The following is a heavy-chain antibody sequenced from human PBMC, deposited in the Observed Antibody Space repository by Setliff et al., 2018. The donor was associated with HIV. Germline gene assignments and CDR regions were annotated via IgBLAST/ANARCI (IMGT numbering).Heavy chain of an antibody. J-gene: IGHJ6*03. CDR1: GGSINSANYY. CDR3: VGIYADYSYYLDV. V-gene: IGHV4-61*02. CDR2: IYASGNT. D-gene: IGHD4-17*01. Sequence: SETLSLTCTVSGGSINSANYYWSWIRLPAGKGLEWVGRIYASGNTNYNPSLQSRATILIDPFKNQFSLRLSSVTAADTAIYYCVGIYADYSYYLDVWGKGTTVTVSS.